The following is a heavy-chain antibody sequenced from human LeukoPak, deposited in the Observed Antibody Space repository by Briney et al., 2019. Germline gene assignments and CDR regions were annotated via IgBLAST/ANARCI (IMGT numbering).Heavy chain of an antibody. CDR1: GGSISSYY. V-gene: IGHV4-59*01. CDR3: ARVRGYSGPPDAFDI. J-gene: IGHJ3*02. Sequence: PSETLSLTCTVSGGSISSYYWSWIRQPPGKGLEWIGYIYYSGSTNYNPSLKSRVTISVDTSKNQFSLKLSSVTAADTAVYYCARVRGYSGPPDAFDIWGQGTMVTVSS. D-gene: IGHD5-12*01. CDR2: IYYSGST.